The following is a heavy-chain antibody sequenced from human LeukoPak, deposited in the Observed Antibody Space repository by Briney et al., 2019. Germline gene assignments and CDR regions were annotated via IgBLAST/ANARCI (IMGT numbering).Heavy chain of an antibody. V-gene: IGHV1-8*01. D-gene: IGHD1-20*01. CDR1: GYTFTSYD. Sequence: ASVKVSCKASGYTFTSYDNNWVRQATGQGLEWMGWMNPNSGNTGYAQKFQGRVTMTRNTTISTAYMELSSLRSEDTAVYYCARGLMRAYNWNYWGQGTLVTVSS. CDR3: ARGLMRAYNWNY. J-gene: IGHJ4*02. CDR2: MNPNSGNT.